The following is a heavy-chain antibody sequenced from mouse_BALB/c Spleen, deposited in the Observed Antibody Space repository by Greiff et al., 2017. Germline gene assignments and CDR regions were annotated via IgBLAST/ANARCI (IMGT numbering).Heavy chain of an antibody. CDR1: GYTFTSYN. CDR2: IYPGNGDT. Sequence: LQQPGAELVKPGASVKMSCKASGYTFTSYNMHWVKQTPGQGLEWIGAIYPGNGDTSYNQKFKGKATLTADKSSSTAYMQLSSLTSEDSAVYYCASFYGYDENLDYWGQGTTLTVSS. D-gene: IGHD2-2*01. J-gene: IGHJ2*01. V-gene: IGHV1-12*01. CDR3: ASFYGYDENLDY.